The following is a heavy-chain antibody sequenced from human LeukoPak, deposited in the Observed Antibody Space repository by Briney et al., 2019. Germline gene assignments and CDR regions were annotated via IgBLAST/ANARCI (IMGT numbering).Heavy chain of an antibody. Sequence: GGSLRLSCAASGFTFDDNAMHWVRQAPGKGLEWVSGISWNSGSIHYADSVKGRFTISRDSAKNSLYLQMNSLRAEDTALYYCAKDLSSFVGLDVGAFDIWGQGTMVTVSS. CDR2: ISWNSGSI. D-gene: IGHD6-6*01. CDR3: AKDLSSFVGLDVGAFDI. V-gene: IGHV3-9*01. CDR1: GFTFDDNA. J-gene: IGHJ3*02.